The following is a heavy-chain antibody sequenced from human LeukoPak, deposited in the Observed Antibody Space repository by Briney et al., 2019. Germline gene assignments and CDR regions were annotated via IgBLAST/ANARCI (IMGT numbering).Heavy chain of an antibody. CDR1: GYTFTGYY. J-gene: IGHJ3*02. V-gene: IGHV1-2*06. Sequence: ASVKVSCKASGYTFTGYYMHWVRQAPGQGLEWMGRINPNSGGTNYAQKFQGRATITRDTSISTAYMELSRLISDDTAVYYCARARGYSYGYVSDAFDIWGQGTMVTVSS. D-gene: IGHD5-18*01. CDR2: INPNSGGT. CDR3: ARARGYSYGYVSDAFDI.